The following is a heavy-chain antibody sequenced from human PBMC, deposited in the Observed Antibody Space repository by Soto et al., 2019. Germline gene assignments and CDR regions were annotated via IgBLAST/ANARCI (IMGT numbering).Heavy chain of an antibody. CDR1: GAPFCSDA. J-gene: IGHJ6*02. D-gene: IGHD3-3*01. V-gene: IGHV1-69*01. CDR3: ARCPTYYDFWSGYSYDSMDV. Sequence: ASVEVSCKASGAPFCSDAISGVRPAPGQGLEWIGGILPIFRTANYEQKFQRRVTITADESTSTADMELSSLRSEDTAVYYCARCPTYYDFWSGYSYDSMDVCGQGTTVTVS. CDR2: ILPIFRTA.